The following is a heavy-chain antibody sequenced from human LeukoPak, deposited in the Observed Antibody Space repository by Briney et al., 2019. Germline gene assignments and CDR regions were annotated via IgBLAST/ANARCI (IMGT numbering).Heavy chain of an antibody. V-gene: IGHV3-7*01. CDR1: GFTFSDYL. Sequence: GGSLRLSCAASGFTFSDYLMTWVRQAPGKGLEWVADIKADGSEKYYVDSVKGRFTILRDNAKNSLYLQMNSLRAEDTAVYYCARDHGQIWFGELLVYYYYYYMDVWGKGTTVTVSS. J-gene: IGHJ6*03. D-gene: IGHD3-10*01. CDR2: IKADGSEK. CDR3: ARDHGQIWFGELLVYYYYYYMDV.